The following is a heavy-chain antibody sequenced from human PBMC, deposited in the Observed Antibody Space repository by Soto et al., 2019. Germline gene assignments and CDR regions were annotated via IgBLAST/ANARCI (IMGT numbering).Heavy chain of an antibody. D-gene: IGHD1-7*01. Sequence: EVQLVESGGVLVQPGGSLRLSCVASGLTFSDHYMDWVRQAPWKGLEWVGRSRNKAKSYTTDYAASVTGRFTISRDDSKSSVYQPMNSLETEDTAVYYCVRAARSGTTHFDYWGQGTLVTVSS. CDR1: GLTFSDHY. CDR2: SRNKAKSYTT. CDR3: VRAARSGTTHFDY. J-gene: IGHJ4*02. V-gene: IGHV3-72*01.